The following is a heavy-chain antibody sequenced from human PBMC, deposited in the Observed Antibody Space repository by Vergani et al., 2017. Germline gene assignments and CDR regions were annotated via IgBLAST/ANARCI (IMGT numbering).Heavy chain of an antibody. D-gene: IGHD5-18*01. Sequence: QVQLQESGPGLVKPSETLSLTCTVSGGSISSYYWSWIRQPPGKGLEWIGYIYYSGSTNYNPSLKSRGTISGDTSKNQFSLKLSPVTAADTAVYYCARELRGYSYGSHFDDWGQGTLVTVSS. CDR2: IYYSGST. J-gene: IGHJ4*02. CDR3: ARELRGYSYGSHFDD. CDR1: GGSISSYY. V-gene: IGHV4-59*01.